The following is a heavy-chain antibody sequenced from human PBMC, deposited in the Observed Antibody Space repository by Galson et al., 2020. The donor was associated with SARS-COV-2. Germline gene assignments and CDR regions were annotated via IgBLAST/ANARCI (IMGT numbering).Heavy chain of an antibody. V-gene: IGHV1-2*04. D-gene: IGHD2-2*01. Sequence: ASVKVSCKDSGYTFTGYYMHWVRQAPGQGLEWMGWINPNSGGTNYAQKFQGWVTMTRDTSISTAYMELSRLRSDDTAVYYCARESSSRDGDYYYYMDVWGKGTTVTVSS. J-gene: IGHJ6*03. CDR2: INPNSGGT. CDR3: ARESSSRDGDYYYYMDV. CDR1: GYTFTGYY.